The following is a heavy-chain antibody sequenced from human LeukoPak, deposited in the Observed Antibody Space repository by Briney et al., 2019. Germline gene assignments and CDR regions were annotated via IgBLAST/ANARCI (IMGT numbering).Heavy chain of an antibody. CDR2: ISAYTGNT. J-gene: IGHJ4*02. CDR1: GYTLTRYG. D-gene: IGHD3-16*01. CDR3: ARVWSRYYDC. Sequence: ASVKVSCKPSGYTLTRYGISWVRQAPGQGLEWMGWISAYTGNTNYAQKLQGRVTMTTDTSTSTAYMELRSRRSDDTAVYYCARVWSRYYDCWGQGTLVTVSS. V-gene: IGHV1-18*01.